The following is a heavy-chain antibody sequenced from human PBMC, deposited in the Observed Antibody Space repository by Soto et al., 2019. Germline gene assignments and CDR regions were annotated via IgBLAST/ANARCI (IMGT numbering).Heavy chain of an antibody. Sequence: QITLKESGPTLVKPTQTLTLTCNFSGFSLSTHGVGVGWIRQPAGKALEWLAIFFWDDATPYSLSLKSKLTITKDTSRIQVVLTMTNMDPAATATYYCARSRAAWVYAFDIWGQGTVVTVSS. CDR3: ARSRAAWVYAFDI. D-gene: IGHD6-13*01. V-gene: IGHV2-5*02. CDR2: FFWDDAT. J-gene: IGHJ3*02. CDR1: GFSLSTHGVG.